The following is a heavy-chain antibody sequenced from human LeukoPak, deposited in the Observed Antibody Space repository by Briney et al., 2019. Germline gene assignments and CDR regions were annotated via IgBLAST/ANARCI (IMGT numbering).Heavy chain of an antibody. CDR1: GFTFSSYA. V-gene: IGHV3-30-3*01. Sequence: PGRSLRLSCAASGFTFSSYAMHWVRQAPGKGLEWVAVISYDGSNKYYADSVKGRFTIPRDNSKNTLYLQMNSLRAEDTAVYYCARSRDTYYDYVWGSYRLYNEFDYWGQGTLVTVSS. J-gene: IGHJ4*02. CDR2: ISYDGSNK. CDR3: ARSRDTYYDYVWGSYRLYNEFDY. D-gene: IGHD3-16*02.